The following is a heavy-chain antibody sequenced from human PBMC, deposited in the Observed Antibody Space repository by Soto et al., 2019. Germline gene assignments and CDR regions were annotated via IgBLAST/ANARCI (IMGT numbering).Heavy chain of an antibody. CDR1: GFTLSSYS. CDR2: ISYDGNKK. V-gene: IGHV3-30-3*01. D-gene: IGHD6-19*01. Sequence: GGSLRLSCAASGFTLSSYSMYWVRQTPGKGLEWVALISYDGNKKYYGDSVRGRFTISRDTSKNTVYLQMNSLRPEETAVYYCARSVAVAGLDFWGQGALVTVSS. J-gene: IGHJ4*02. CDR3: ARSVAVAGLDF.